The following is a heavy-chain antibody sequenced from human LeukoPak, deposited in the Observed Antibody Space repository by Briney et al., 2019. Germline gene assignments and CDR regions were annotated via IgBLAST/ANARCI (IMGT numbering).Heavy chain of an antibody. J-gene: IGHJ5*02. CDR3: ARAVIVVAAATQRNWFDP. V-gene: IGHV4-39*07. Sequence: SETLSLTCTVSGGSISSSSYYWGWIRQTPGKGLEWIGEINHSGITDYNPSLRSRVTISVDTSKNQFSLKLSSVTAADTAIYYCARAVIVVAAATQRNWFDPWGQGTLVTVSS. CDR1: GGSISSSSYY. CDR2: INHSGIT. D-gene: IGHD2-15*01.